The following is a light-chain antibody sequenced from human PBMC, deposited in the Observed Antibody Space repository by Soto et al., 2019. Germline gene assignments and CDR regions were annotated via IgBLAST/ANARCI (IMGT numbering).Light chain of an antibody. CDR1: QGISSY. Sequence: AIRMTQSPSSFSASTGDRVTITCRASQGISSYLAWYQQKPGKAPKLLIYAAATLQRGAPSRFSASGSGTDFTLTISRLQSEDFATYYWQQYLSYPYTFGQGTKREI. CDR2: AAA. V-gene: IGKV1-8*01. CDR3: QQYLSYPYT. J-gene: IGKJ2*01.